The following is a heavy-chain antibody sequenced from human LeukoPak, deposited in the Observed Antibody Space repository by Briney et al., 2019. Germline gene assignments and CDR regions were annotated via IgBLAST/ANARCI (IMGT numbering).Heavy chain of an antibody. CDR3: ARGGGHTAMVPDYYDSSGYSYYYYGMDV. CDR2: INPNSGGT. J-gene: IGHJ6*02. Sequence: ASVKVSCKASGYTFTGYYMHWVRQAPGQGLERMGWINPNSGGTNYAQKFQGRVTMTRDTSISTAYMELSRLRSDDTAVYYCARGGGHTAMVPDYYDSSGYSYYYYGMDVWGQGTTVTVSS. CDR1: GYTFTGYY. V-gene: IGHV1-2*02. D-gene: IGHD3-22*01.